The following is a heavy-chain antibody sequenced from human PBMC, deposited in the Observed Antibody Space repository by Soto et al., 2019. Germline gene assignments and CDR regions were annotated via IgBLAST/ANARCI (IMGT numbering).Heavy chain of an antibody. J-gene: IGHJ5*02. Sequence: QLQLQESGPGLVKPSETLSLTCSVSGGSMSTSSYYWGWIRQPPGKGLEWIGTISYSGSTNYTTSLKSRVTISVDASKNQFSLKLISVIAADTAVYYCARQPRISTIWYPLNPWGQGTLVTVSS. CDR2: ISYSGST. CDR1: GGSMSTSSYY. D-gene: IGHD2-2*01. CDR3: ARQPRISTIWYPLNP. V-gene: IGHV4-39*01.